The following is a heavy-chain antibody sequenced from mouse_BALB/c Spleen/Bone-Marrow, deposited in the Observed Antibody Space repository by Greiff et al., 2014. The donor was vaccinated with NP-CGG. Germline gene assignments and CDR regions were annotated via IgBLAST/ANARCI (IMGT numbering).Heavy chain of an antibody. CDR1: GYTSTSYY. CDR3: ARDYDYDAWFAY. CDR2: IYPGNVNT. Sequence: QVQLQQSGPELVKPGASVRISCKASGYTSTSYYIHWVKQRPGQGLEWIGWIYPGNVNTKYNEKFKGKATLTADKSPSTAYMQLSSLTSEDSAVYFCARDYDYDAWFAYWGQGTLVTVSA. V-gene: IGHV1S56*01. J-gene: IGHJ3*01. D-gene: IGHD2-4*01.